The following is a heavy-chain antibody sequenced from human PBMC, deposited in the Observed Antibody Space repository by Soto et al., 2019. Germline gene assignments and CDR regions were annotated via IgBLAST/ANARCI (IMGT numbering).Heavy chain of an antibody. CDR2: INPSGGST. D-gene: IGHD6-19*01. Sequence: QVQLVQSGAEVKKPGASVKVSCKASGYTFTSYYMHWVRQAPGQGLEWMGIINPSGGSTSYAQKFQGRVTMTRETSTSKVYMELSRLRSEDTAVYYCARESAVAGPGDYYYGMDVWGQGTTVTVSS. CDR1: GYTFTSYY. CDR3: ARESAVAGPGDYYYGMDV. J-gene: IGHJ6*02. V-gene: IGHV1-46*01.